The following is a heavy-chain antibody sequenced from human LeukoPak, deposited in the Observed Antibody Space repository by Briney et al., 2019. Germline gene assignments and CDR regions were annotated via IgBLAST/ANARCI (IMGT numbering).Heavy chain of an antibody. CDR1: GYTFAGYY. D-gene: IGHD2-15*01. CDR2: INPVKADT. J-gene: IGHJ4*02. V-gene: IGHV1-2*02. CDR3: TRCSWDCISSSCYSNMNFDY. Sequence: ASVKVSCKASGYTFAGYYIHWVRRAPGQRGEWLGWINPVKADTKTVPRFHERGITTTDTSLNTAYMELINLTSDDTAVYYCTRCSWDCISSSCYSNMNFDYWGQGTLVTVS.